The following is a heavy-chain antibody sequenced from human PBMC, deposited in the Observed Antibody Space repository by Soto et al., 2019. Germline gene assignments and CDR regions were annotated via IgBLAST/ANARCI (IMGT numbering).Heavy chain of an antibody. V-gene: IGHV1-18*04. J-gene: IGHJ3*02. CDR2: ISAYNGNT. D-gene: IGHD3-22*01. Sequence: ASVKVSCKASGYTFTSYGISWVRQAPGQGLEWMGWISAYNGNTNYAQKLQGRVTMTTDTSTSTAYMELRSLRSDDTAVYYCATEDPTSSGYYGDAFDIWGQGTMVTVSS. CDR3: ATEDPTSSGYYGDAFDI. CDR1: GYTFTSYG.